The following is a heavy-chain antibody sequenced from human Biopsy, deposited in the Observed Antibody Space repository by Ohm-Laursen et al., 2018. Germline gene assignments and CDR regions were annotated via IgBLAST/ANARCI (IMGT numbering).Heavy chain of an antibody. CDR2: INHSGST. D-gene: IGHD6-19*01. CDR3: ARGRLRAVARFDY. V-gene: IGHV4-34*01. CDR1: GGSFRGFY. J-gene: IGHJ4*02. Sequence: SDTLSLTCAVYGGSFRGFYWRWIRQPPGKGLEWIGEINHSGSTNYNPSLKSRVTISVDTSKNQFSLKLSSATAADTAVYYCARGRLRAVARFDYWGQGTLVTVSS.